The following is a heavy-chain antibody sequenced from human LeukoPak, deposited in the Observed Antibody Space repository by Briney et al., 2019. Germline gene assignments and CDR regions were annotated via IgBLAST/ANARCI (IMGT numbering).Heavy chain of an antibody. CDR2: IYYSGST. J-gene: IGHJ4*02. CDR1: GGSISSYY. Sequence: SETLSLTCTVSGGSISSYYWSWIRQPPGKGLEWIGYIYYSGSTNYNPSLKSRVTISVDTSKNQFSLKLSSVTAADTAVYYCARLGEVGTMLTRYYYFDYWGQGTLVTVSS. CDR3: ARLGEVGTMLTRYYYFDY. D-gene: IGHD3-16*01. V-gene: IGHV4-59*08.